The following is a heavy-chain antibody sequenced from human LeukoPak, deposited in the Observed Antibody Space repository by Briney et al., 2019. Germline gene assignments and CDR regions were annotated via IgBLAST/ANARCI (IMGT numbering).Heavy chain of an antibody. CDR2: IYYSGST. Sequence: SETLSLTCTVSGGSISTSNYYWGWIRQPPGKGLEWIGYIYYSGSTNYNPSLKSRVTISVDTSKNQFSLKLSSVTAADTAVYYCARYYYGSGRGYYYYYYYMDVWGKGTTVTVSS. D-gene: IGHD3-10*01. J-gene: IGHJ6*03. CDR3: ARYYYGSGRGYYYYYYYMDV. V-gene: IGHV4-61*05. CDR1: GGSISTSNYY.